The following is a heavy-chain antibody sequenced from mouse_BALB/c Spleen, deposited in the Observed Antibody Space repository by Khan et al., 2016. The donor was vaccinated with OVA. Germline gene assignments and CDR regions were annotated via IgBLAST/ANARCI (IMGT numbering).Heavy chain of an antibody. CDR3: ASSTYLYAFAY. CDR1: GDAITSGY. D-gene: IGHD2-14*01. V-gene: IGHV3-8*02. J-gene: IGHJ3*01. CDR2: MNYTGYT. Sequence: EVQLQESGPSLVKPSQTLSLTCSVTGDAITSGYWSWIRKFPGNKLEYMGYMNYTGYTDYNPPLKSRLAITRHTAKNQYYLQLNSVTTEDKGTCTCASSTYLYAFAYRGKETLITDS.